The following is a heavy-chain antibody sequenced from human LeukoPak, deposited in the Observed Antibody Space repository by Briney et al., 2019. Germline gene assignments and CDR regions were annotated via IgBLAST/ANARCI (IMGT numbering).Heavy chain of an antibody. D-gene: IGHD3-9*01. Sequence: VSVKVSCKASGYTFTSYGISWVRQAPGQGLEWMGWISAYNGNTNYAQKLQGRVTMTTDTSTSTAYMELRSLRSDDTAVYYCARDPMTYYDILTGSDNWFDPWGQGTLVTVSS. CDR1: GYTFTSYG. J-gene: IGHJ5*02. V-gene: IGHV1-18*01. CDR2: ISAYNGNT. CDR3: ARDPMTYYDILTGSDNWFDP.